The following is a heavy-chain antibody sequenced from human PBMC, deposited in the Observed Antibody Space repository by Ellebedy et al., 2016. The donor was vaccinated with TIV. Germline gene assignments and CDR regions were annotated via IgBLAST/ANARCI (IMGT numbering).Heavy chain of an antibody. V-gene: IGHV1-69*05. CDR1: GGTFSSYA. CDR3: ARGRRVVRAAAGMDY. J-gene: IGHJ4*02. D-gene: IGHD6-13*01. Sequence: SVKVSCXASGGTFSSYAISWVRQAPGQGLEWMGGIIPIFGTANYAQKFQGRVTMTRNTSISTAYMELSSLRSEDTAVYYCARGRRVVRAAAGMDYWGQGTLVTVSS. CDR2: IIPIFGTA.